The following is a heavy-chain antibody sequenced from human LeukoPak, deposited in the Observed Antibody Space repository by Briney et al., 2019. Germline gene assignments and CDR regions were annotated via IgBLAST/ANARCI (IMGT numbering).Heavy chain of an antibody. CDR2: IKEDGSEK. D-gene: IGHD3-22*01. CDR1: GLTFSSYW. CDR3: ARRPGGYYDSNGILEYFEY. Sequence: GGSLRLSCAASGLTFSSYWMTWVRQAPGKGLEGVANIKEDGSEKYYVDSVKGRFTISRDNAKKSLYLQMNSLRAEDTAVYYCARRPGGYYDSNGILEYFEYWGQGTLVTVSS. V-gene: IGHV3-7*01. J-gene: IGHJ4*02.